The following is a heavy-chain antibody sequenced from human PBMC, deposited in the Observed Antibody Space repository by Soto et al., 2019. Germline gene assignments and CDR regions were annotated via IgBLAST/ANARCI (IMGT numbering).Heavy chain of an antibody. V-gene: IGHV1-8*01. D-gene: IGHD3-10*01. CDR2: MNPNSGNT. Sequence: QVQLVQSGAEVKKPGASVKVSCKASGYTFTSYDINWVRQATGQGLEWMGWMNPNSGNTGYAQKFQGRVTMTRNTSKSTAYMELSSLRSEDTAVYYCARAIKGRRSITRGWFDPWGQGTLVTVSS. CDR1: GYTFTSYD. J-gene: IGHJ5*02. CDR3: ARAIKGRRSITRGWFDP.